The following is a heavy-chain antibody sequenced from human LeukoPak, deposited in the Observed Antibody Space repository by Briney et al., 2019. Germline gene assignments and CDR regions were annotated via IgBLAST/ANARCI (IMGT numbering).Heavy chain of an antibody. J-gene: IGHJ4*02. CDR2: TSASGAST. CDR1: GFTFSSYP. D-gene: IGHD1-14*01. CDR3: AKDLKREPD. V-gene: IGHV3-23*01. Sequence: GGSLRLSCAASGFTFSSYPMSWVRQAPGKGLEWVSATSASGASTYYADSVKGRFTISRDNSKNPLYLQMNSLRVEDTAVYYCAKDLKREPDWGQGTLVTVSS.